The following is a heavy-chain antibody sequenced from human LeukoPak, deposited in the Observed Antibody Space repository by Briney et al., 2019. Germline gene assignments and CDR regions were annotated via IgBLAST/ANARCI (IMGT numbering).Heavy chain of an antibody. CDR3: ARLSGSYYNSPFYFDY. J-gene: IGHJ4*02. CDR2: FSGGDDST. D-gene: IGHD3-10*01. V-gene: IGHV3-23*01. CDR1: GFTFITYA. Sequence: GSPRLSCAGSGFTFITYAMSWVRQAPGKGLEWVSAFSGGDDSTYYAHSVRGRFTISRDSSRNTLYLQMNSLRAEDTAVYYCARLSGSYYNSPFYFDYWGQGT.